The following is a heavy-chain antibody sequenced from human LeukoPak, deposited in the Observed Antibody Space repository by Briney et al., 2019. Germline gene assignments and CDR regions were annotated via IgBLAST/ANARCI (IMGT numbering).Heavy chain of an antibody. CDR2: ISSSSSYI. J-gene: IGHJ4*02. V-gene: IGHV3-21*01. CDR1: GFTFSSYS. D-gene: IGHD6-13*01. Sequence: GGSLRLSCAASGFTFSSYSMNWLRQAPGKSLEWVSSISSSSSYIYYADSVRGRFTISRDNAKNSLYLQMNSLRAEDTAVYYCARVSGSSWYYFDYWGQGTLVTVSS. CDR3: ARVSGSSWYYFDY.